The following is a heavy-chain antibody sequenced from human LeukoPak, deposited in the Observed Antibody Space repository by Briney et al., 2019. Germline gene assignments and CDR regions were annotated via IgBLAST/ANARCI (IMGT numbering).Heavy chain of an antibody. CDR1: GGSISSYY. CDR2: IYYSGST. CDR3: ARDRGGFDY. Sequence: SETLSLTCTVSGGSISSYYWSWIRQPPGKGLEWIGYIYYSGSTNYNPSLKSRVTISVDTSKNQFSLKLSSVTAADTAVYYCARDRGGFDYWGQGTLVTVSS. J-gene: IGHJ4*02. D-gene: IGHD3-16*01. V-gene: IGHV4-59*01.